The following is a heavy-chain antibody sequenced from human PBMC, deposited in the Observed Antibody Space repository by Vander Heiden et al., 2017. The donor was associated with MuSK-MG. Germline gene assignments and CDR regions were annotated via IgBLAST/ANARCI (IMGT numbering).Heavy chain of an antibody. D-gene: IGHD6-19*01. J-gene: IGHJ4*02. CDR2: ISGSSGST. CDR1: GFTPSNNA. CDR3: AKDKQWLVHDY. V-gene: IGHV3-23*01. Sequence: EVQLLESGGGLVQPGGSLRVSCAASGFTPSNNAMSWVRQAPGKGLEWVSSISGSSGSTYYADSVKGRFTISRDNSKNTLYMQMNDLRVEDTAVYYCAKDKQWLVHDYWGQGTLVTVTS.